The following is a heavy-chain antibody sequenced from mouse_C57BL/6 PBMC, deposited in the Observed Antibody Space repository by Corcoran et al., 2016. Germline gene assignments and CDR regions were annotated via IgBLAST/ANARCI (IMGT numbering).Heavy chain of an antibody. D-gene: IGHD1-1*01. J-gene: IGHJ3*01. CDR1: GYAFSSYW. CDR3: ARRDNTVVAPLAY. CDR2: IYPGDGDT. V-gene: IGHV1-80*01. Sequence: QVQLQQSGAELVKPGASVKISCKASGYAFSSYWMKWVKQRPGKGLEWIGQIYPGDGDTNYNGKFKGKATLTADKSSSTAYMQLSSLTSEDSAVYFCARRDNTVVAPLAYWGQGTLVTVSA.